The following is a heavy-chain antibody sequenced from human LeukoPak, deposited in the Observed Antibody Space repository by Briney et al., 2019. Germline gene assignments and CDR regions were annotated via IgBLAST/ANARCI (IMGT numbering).Heavy chain of an antibody. CDR3: ARGYRSGWYAGYNWFDP. Sequence: GGSLRLSCAASGFTFSSYWMSWVRQAPGKGLEWVANIRQDGSEKYYVDSVKGRFTISRDNAKNSLYLQMNSLRAEDTAVYYCARGYRSGWYAGYNWFDPWGQGTLVTVSS. CDR1: GFTFSSYW. D-gene: IGHD6-19*01. CDR2: IRQDGSEK. J-gene: IGHJ5*02. V-gene: IGHV3-7*01.